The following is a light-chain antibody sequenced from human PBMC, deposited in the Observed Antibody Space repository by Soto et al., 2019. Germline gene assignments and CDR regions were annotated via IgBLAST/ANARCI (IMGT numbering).Light chain of an antibody. CDR2: DVS. CDR3: SSFTTSNSVV. CDR1: SSDVGGYNY. Sequence: QSALTQPASVSGSPGQSITIPCTGTSSDVGGYNYVSWYQQYPGKAPKLMIYDVSNRPSGVSNRVSGSKSGNTASLTVSGLQAEDEADYYCSSFTTSNSVVFGGGTKVTVL. V-gene: IGLV2-14*01. J-gene: IGLJ2*01.